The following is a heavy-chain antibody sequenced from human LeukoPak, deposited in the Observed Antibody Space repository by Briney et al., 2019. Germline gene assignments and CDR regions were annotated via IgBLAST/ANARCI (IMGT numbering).Heavy chain of an antibody. CDR2: INHSGST. CDR3: ARDDGGSVDY. V-gene: IGHV4-34*01. D-gene: IGHD1-26*01. Sequence: SETLSLTCAVYGGSFSGYYWSWIRQPPGKGLEWIGEINHSGSTNYNPSLKSRVTISVDTSKNQFSLKLSSVTAADTAVYYCARDDGGSVDYWGQGTLVTVSS. CDR1: GGSFSGYY. J-gene: IGHJ4*02.